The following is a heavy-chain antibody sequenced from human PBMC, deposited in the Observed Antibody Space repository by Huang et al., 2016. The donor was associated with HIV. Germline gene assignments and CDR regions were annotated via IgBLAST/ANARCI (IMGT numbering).Heavy chain of an antibody. CDR1: GFSFDTYA. D-gene: IGHD4-17*01. CDR2: FSGVGSIT. CDR3: AKGLRRRTTVGNKPYYYYYGMDV. Sequence: EVQLLESGGGLVQPGWSLRLSCAASGFSFDTYALHWVRQVPGKGLEWVATFSGVGSITKYGESVKGRFTISRDNSQDTLYLQMHSLRVGDTAIYYCAKGLRRRTTVGNKPYYYYYGMDVWGPGTSVSVSS. V-gene: IGHV3-23*01. J-gene: IGHJ6*02.